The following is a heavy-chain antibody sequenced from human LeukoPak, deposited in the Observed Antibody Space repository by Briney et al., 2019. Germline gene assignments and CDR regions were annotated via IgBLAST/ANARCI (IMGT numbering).Heavy chain of an antibody. V-gene: IGHV4-34*01. CDR2: INHSGST. CDR1: GGSFSAYY. Sequence: SETLSLTCAVYGGSFSAYYWSWVRQPPGKGLEWIGEINHSGSTNYNPSLKSRVTISVDTSKNQFSLKLSSVTAADTAIYYCTREYGFMTTVFHAFDIWGQGTMVTVSS. CDR3: TREYGFMTTVFHAFDI. D-gene: IGHD4-17*01. J-gene: IGHJ3*02.